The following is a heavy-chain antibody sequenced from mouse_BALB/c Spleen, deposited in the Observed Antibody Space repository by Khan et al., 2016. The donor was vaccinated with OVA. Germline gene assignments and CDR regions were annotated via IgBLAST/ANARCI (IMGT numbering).Heavy chain of an antibody. CDR1: GYTFTNYW. Sequence: VQLLESGAELVRPGASVKLSCKTSGYTFTNYWIHWIKQRSGQGLEWIARIYPGTDNTYYDEKFKDKSTLTSDKSSSTAYMQLSSLKSEDSAVYFCAREEALYYCDYWGQGTTLTVSS. CDR2: IYPGTDNT. D-gene: IGHD3-2*02. V-gene: IGHV1-76*01. J-gene: IGHJ2*01. CDR3: AREEALYYCDY.